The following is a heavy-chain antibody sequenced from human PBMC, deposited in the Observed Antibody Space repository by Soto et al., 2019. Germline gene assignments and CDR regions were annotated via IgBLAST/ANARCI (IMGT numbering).Heavy chain of an antibody. CDR2: VYVGGNA. J-gene: IGHJ4*02. V-gene: IGHV3-53*04. CDR3: ASLAVRQTPVEDLDY. D-gene: IGHD1-1*01. CDR1: GLAVDNKY. Sequence: GGSLRLSCAASGLAVDNKYMSWVRQAQGKGLEWVSVVYVGGNAYYADAVKGRFTISRLSSKNTVFLQMNSLRPDDSAVYYCASLAVRQTPVEDLDYWGRGTLVTVSS.